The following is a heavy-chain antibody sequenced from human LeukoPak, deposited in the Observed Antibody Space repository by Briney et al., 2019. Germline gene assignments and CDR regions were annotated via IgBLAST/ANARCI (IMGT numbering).Heavy chain of an antibody. J-gene: IGHJ4*02. CDR3: AKDLIVEAEDRSFRGDH. D-gene: IGHD3-22*01. V-gene: IGHV3-33*06. CDR2: IWYDGTNK. CDR1: GFTFSSYA. Sequence: PGXXLRLSCAASGFTFSSYAMHWVRQAPGKGLEWVAVIWYDGTNKYYADSLKGRFTISRDNSKNTLYLQMNSLRVEDTAVYYCAKDLIVEAEDRSFRGDHWGQGTLVTVSS.